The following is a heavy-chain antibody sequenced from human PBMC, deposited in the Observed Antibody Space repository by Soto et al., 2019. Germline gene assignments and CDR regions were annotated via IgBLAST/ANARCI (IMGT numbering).Heavy chain of an antibody. J-gene: IGHJ6*03. V-gene: IGHV4-59*08. CDR1: GVSISSYY. Sequence: SETLSLTCTVSGVSISSYYWSWIRQPPGKGLEWIGYIYYSGSTNYNPSLKSRVTISVDTSKNQFSLKLSSVTAADTAVYYCARFRLGYYYYMDVWGKGTTVTVSS. CDR3: ARFRLGYYYYMDV. CDR2: IYYSGST. D-gene: IGHD6-25*01.